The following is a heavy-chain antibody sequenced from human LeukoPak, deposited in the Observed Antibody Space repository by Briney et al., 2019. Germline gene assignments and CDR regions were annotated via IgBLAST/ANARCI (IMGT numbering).Heavy chain of an antibody. CDR2: ISGSGGST. V-gene: IGHV3-23*01. Sequence: PGGSLRLSCAASGFTFSSYAISWVRQAPGKGLEWVSAISGSGGSTYYADSVKGRFTISRDNSKNTLYLQMNSLRAEDTAVYYCAKVYSSSWFPNLGYYFDYWGQGTLVTVSS. D-gene: IGHD6-13*01. J-gene: IGHJ4*02. CDR3: AKVYSSSWFPNLGYYFDY. CDR1: GFTFSSYA.